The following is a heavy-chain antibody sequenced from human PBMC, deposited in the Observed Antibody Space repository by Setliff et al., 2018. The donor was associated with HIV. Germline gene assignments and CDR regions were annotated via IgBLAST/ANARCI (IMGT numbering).Heavy chain of an antibody. V-gene: IGHV4-39*02. CDR3: ARLVGYYRSDNANYYYMDV. CDR2: VHYSGST. D-gene: IGHD3-16*02. Sequence: PSETLSLTCTVSDGSISSTNHYWGWIRQSPGKRLEWIGTVHYSGSTYYNPSLKSRLTISVDTSTNHFSLKLSSVAAADTAVYYCARLVGYYRSDNANYYYMDVWGKGTTVTVSS. CDR1: DGSISSTNHY. J-gene: IGHJ6*03.